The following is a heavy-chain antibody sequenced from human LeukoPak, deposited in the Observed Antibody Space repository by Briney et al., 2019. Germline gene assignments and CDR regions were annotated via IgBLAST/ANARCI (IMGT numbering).Heavy chain of an antibody. J-gene: IGHJ4*02. CDR1: GGSISSYY. D-gene: IGHD6-13*01. V-gene: IGHV4-59*01. Sequence: SETLSLTCTVSGGSISSYYWSWIRQPPGKGLEWIGYIYYSGSTNYNPSLKSRVTISVDTSKNQFSLKLSSVAAADTAVYYCARARIAAAGTFDYWGQGTLVTVSS. CDR3: ARARIAAAGTFDY. CDR2: IYYSGST.